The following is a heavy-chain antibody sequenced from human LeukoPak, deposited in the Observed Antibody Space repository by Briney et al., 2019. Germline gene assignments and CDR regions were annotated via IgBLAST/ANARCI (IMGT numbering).Heavy chain of an antibody. D-gene: IGHD6-6*01. V-gene: IGHV1-18*01. CDR2: ISAYNGNT. Sequence: ASVKVSCKASGYTFTSYGISWVRQAPGQGLEWMGWISAYNGNTNYAQKFQGRVTITADESTSTAYMELSSLRSEDTAVYYCARVYSSSHEAFDIWGQGTMVTVSS. J-gene: IGHJ3*02. CDR3: ARVYSSSHEAFDI. CDR1: GYTFTSYG.